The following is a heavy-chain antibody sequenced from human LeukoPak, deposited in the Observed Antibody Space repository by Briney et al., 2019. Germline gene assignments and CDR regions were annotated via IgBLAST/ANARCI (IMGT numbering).Heavy chain of an antibody. V-gene: IGHV3-74*01. CDR1: GFTFSSYW. CDR2: INSDGSST. CDR3: VLDLFSSFAFHI. J-gene: IGHJ3*02. Sequence: AGGSLRLSCAASGFTFSSYWMHWVRQAPGKGLLWVSRINSDGSSTYYADSVKGRFTTSRDNAKNALHLQMNSLRAEDTAVYYCVLDLFSSFAFHIWGQGTMVTVSS. D-gene: IGHD3/OR15-3a*01.